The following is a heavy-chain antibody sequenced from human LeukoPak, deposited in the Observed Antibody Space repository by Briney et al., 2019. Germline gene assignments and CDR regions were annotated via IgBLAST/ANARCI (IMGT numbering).Heavy chain of an antibody. J-gene: IGHJ4*02. CDR1: GYTFTGYY. CDR2: INPNSGGT. Sequence: GASVKVSCKASGYTFTGYYMHWVRQAPGQGLEWMGRINPNSGGTNYAQKFQGRVTMTRDTSISTAYMELSRLRSDDTAVYYCATARYDFWSARRSTGYFDYWGQGTLVSVSS. V-gene: IGHV1-2*06. D-gene: IGHD3-3*01. CDR3: ATARYDFWSARRSTGYFDY.